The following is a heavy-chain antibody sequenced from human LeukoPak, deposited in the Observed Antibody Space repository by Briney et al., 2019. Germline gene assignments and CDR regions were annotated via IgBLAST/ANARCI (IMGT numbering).Heavy chain of an antibody. J-gene: IGHJ4*02. CDR3: ARDPYSGNW. D-gene: IGHD4-23*01. CDR2: IYYSGST. CDR1: GGSISSYY. V-gene: IGHV4-59*01. Sequence: SETLSLTCTVSGGSISSYYWSWIRQPPGKGLEWIGYIYYSGSTNYNPSLKSRVTISVDTSKNQFSLKLSSVTAADTAVYYCARDPYSGNWWGQGTLVTVSS.